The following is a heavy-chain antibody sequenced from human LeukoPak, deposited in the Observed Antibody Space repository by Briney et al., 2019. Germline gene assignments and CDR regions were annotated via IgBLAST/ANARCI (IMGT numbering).Heavy chain of an antibody. Sequence: SETLSLTCTVSGGSISSSSYYWGWIRQPPGKGLEWIGSIYYRGSTYYNPSLKSRVTISVDTSKNQFSLKLSSVTAADTAVYYCARHPLYFDWLLPFDYWGQGTLVTVSS. CDR1: GGSISSSSYY. CDR3: ARHPLYFDWLLPFDY. D-gene: IGHD3-9*01. V-gene: IGHV4-39*01. CDR2: IYYRGST. J-gene: IGHJ4*02.